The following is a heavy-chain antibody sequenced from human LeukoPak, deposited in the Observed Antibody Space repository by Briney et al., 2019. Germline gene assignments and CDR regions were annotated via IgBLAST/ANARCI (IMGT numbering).Heavy chain of an antibody. Sequence: GGSLRLSCIVSGFTFSSYWMTWVRQAPGKGLEWVANINQAGSNIFYVDSVKGRFTISRDNAKNSLYLQMNSLRAEDTAVYFCARYTNGLDSWGQGTLVTVSS. D-gene: IGHD2-8*01. CDR1: GFTFSSYW. CDR3: ARYTNGLDS. J-gene: IGHJ4*02. V-gene: IGHV3-7*01. CDR2: INQAGSNI.